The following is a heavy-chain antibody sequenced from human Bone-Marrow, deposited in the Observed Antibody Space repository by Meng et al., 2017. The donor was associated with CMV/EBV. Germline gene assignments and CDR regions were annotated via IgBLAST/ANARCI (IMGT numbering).Heavy chain of an antibody. CDR1: EGTPRGHT. J-gene: IGHJ6*02. CDR3: ARGVGGRNGQVGWLPSHPGYGMDV. Sequence: ASVKVSCKVSEGTPRGHTITWVRQAPGQGLEWMGRIIPNSGGTNYAQKFQGRVTMTRDTSISTAYMELSRLRSDDTAVYYCARGVGGRNGQVGWLPSHPGYGMDVWGQGTTVTVSS. CDR2: IIPNSGGT. V-gene: IGHV1-2*02. D-gene: IGHD3-3*01.